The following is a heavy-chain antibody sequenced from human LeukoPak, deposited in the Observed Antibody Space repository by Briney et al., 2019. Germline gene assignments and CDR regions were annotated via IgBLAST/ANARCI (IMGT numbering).Heavy chain of an antibody. D-gene: IGHD4-17*01. J-gene: IGHJ4*02. V-gene: IGHV3-23*01. CDR1: GFSFSTQR. CDR3: AKERQAGDYFTSDH. CDR2: ISGSTPAT. Sequence: GGSLRLSCVASGFSFSTQRMHWVRQAPGKGLEWVSAISGSTPATYYSASVKGRFTISRDNSKNTLFLQMNSLRAEDTAVYFCAKERQAGDYFTSDHWGQGTLVTVSS.